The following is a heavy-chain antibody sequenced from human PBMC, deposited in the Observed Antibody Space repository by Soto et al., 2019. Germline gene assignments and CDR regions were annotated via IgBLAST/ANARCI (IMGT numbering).Heavy chain of an antibody. V-gene: IGHV4-39*01. D-gene: IGHD3-3*01. CDR3: ASEAWSGYYTGIWIHWFDP. Sequence: SETLSLTCTVSGGSISSSSYYWGWIRQPPGKGLEWIGSIYYSGRTYYNPSLKSRVTISVDTYKNQFSLKLSSVTAADTAVYYCASEAWSGYYTGIWIHWFDPCRQRTMVTVSS. J-gene: IGHJ5*02. CDR1: GGSISSSSYY. CDR2: IYYSGRT.